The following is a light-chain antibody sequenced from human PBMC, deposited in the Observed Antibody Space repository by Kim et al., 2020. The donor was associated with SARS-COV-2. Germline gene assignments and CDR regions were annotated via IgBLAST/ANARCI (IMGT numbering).Light chain of an antibody. CDR3: VLHCSGAQV. V-gene: IGLV7-43*01. CDR1: TGAVTSDSY. CDR2: STN. J-gene: IGLJ3*02. Sequence: PGGTVTFTCASGTGAVTSDSYPNWFQQKPGQAPRPLIYSTNNKHSWTPARFSASLLGGKAALTVSGVQPEDEAEYYCVLHCSGAQVFGGGTQLTVL.